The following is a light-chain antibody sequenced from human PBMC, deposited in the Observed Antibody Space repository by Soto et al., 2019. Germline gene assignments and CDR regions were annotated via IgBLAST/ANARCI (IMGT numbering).Light chain of an antibody. Sequence: EIVLTQSPGTLSLSPGEIATLSCRASQSVSSSYLAWHQQRPGQAPRLLIYGASSRATGIPDRFSGSESGTDFTLTISRLEPEDFAVYYCQQYGSSPYTFGQGTRLEIK. V-gene: IGKV3-20*01. CDR3: QQYGSSPYT. CDR1: QSVSSSY. CDR2: GAS. J-gene: IGKJ2*01.